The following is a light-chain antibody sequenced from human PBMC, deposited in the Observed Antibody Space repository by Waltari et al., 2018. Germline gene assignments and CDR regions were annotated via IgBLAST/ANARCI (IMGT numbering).Light chain of an antibody. Sequence: QSVLTQPPSVSGAPGQRVTISCTGSGSNIGAGFDVHWYQQLPGTAPKLLVYGNSRRPSGVPARFSASKSGTSASLAITGLQAEDEADYYCQSYDSSLTGSWVFGGGTKLTVL. V-gene: IGLV1-40*01. CDR3: QSYDSSLTGSWV. CDR2: GNS. CDR1: GSNIGAGFD. J-gene: IGLJ3*02.